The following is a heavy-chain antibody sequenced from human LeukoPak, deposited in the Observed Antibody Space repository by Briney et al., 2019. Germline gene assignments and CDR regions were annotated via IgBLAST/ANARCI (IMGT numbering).Heavy chain of an antibody. Sequence: SVKVSCKASGLTLTTIYMHWVRQAPGQGLEWMAVLYLGGYRAIYAQIFQGRLTLTRDTSTNTVYMEVSSLASEDTAVYYCASEVPRTSRFDHWGQGTLVTVSS. V-gene: IGHV1-46*01. CDR3: ASEVPRTSRFDH. CDR2: LYLGGYRA. D-gene: IGHD2-8*01. J-gene: IGHJ4*02. CDR1: GLTLTTIY.